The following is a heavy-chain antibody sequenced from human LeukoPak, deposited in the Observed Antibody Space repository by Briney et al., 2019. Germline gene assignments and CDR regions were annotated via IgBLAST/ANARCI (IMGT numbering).Heavy chain of an antibody. D-gene: IGHD6-6*01. V-gene: IGHV4-34*01. CDR2: INHSGST. CDR3: ARIKPQEAARPGYGWFDP. Sequence: SETLSLTCAVYGGSFSGYYWSWIRQPPGKGLEWIGEINHSGSTNYNPSLKSRVTISVDTSKNQFSLELSSVTAADTAVYYCARIKPQEAARPGYGWFDPWGQGTLVTVSS. J-gene: IGHJ5*02. CDR1: GGSFSGYY.